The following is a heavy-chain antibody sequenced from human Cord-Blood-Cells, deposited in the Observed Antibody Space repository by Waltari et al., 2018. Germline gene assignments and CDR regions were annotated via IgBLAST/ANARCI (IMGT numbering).Heavy chain of an antibody. CDR1: GGSISSYY. CDR3: ARVPRGYSYEYYFDY. Sequence: QVQLQESGPGLVKPSETLSLTCTVSGGSISSYYWSWIRQPPGKGLEWIGYIYYSGSTNYNPPLKSRVTISVDTSKNQFSLKLSSVTAADTAVYYCARVPRGYSYEYYFDYWGQGTLVTVSS. CDR2: IYYSGST. D-gene: IGHD5-18*01. V-gene: IGHV4-59*01. J-gene: IGHJ4*02.